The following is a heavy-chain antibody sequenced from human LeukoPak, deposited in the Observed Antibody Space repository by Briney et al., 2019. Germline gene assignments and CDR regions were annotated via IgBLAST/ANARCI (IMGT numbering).Heavy chain of an antibody. V-gene: IGHV4-39*07. CDR1: GGSVNSGGYS. J-gene: IGHJ4*02. CDR3: ARVQTTAGTYRDYFDY. Sequence: PSETLSLTCVVSGGSVNSGGYSWSWIRQPPGKGLEWIGSIYYSGSTYYNPSLKSRVTISVDTSKNQFSLKLSSVTAADTAVYYCARVQTTAGTYRDYFDYWGQGTLVTVSS. CDR2: IYYSGST. D-gene: IGHD6-19*01.